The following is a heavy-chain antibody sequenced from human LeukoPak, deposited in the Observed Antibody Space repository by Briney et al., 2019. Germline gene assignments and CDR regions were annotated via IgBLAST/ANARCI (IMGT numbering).Heavy chain of an antibody. CDR3: ARRLLGYCSGGSCEYYFDY. J-gene: IGHJ4*02. CDR1: GYRFTCYW. D-gene: IGHD2-15*01. Sequence: GESLKISCKGSGYRFTCYWIGWVRQMPGKGLEWMGIIYPGDSDTRYSPSFQGQVTISADKSISTAYLQWSSLKASDTAMYYCARRLLGYCSGGSCEYYFDYWGQGTLVTVSS. V-gene: IGHV5-51*01. CDR2: IYPGDSDT.